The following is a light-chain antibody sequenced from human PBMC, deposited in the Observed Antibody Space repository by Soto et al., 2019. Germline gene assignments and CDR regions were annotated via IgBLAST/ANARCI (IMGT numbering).Light chain of an antibody. CDR2: DAS. V-gene: IGKV1-33*01. Sequence: DIQMTQSPSSLSASVGDRVIITCQASQDISNYSNWYQQKPGKAPKLLIYDASNLETGVPSRFSGSGSGTDFTFTISSLQPEDIATYYCQQYDNLPPYTFGQGTKLEIK. J-gene: IGKJ2*01. CDR1: QDISNY. CDR3: QQYDNLPPYT.